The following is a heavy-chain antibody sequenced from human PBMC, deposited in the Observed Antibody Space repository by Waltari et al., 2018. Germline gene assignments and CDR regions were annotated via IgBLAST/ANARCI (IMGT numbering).Heavy chain of an antibody. CDR2: ISGSGGNT. V-gene: IGHV3-23*01. CDR3: AKGRWYFDF. CDR1: GLPFSTYA. J-gene: IGHJ4*02. Sequence: EVQLLESGGGLVQPGGSLRLSCASSGLPFSTYAMSWVRQAPGRGLEWFSGISGSGGNTYYADSVKGRFTISRDNSRNTLFLQMNRLRAEDTAVYYCAKGRWYFDFWGRGTLVTVPS.